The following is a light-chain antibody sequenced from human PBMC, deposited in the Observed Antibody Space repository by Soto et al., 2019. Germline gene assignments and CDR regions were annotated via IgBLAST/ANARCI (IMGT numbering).Light chain of an antibody. CDR1: QTISSG. CDR3: QHYNTYSGA. J-gene: IGKJ1*01. V-gene: IGKV1-5*03. CDR2: KAS. Sequence: IQLTQSPSTLSASVGDRVTITCGASQTISSGLAWYQQKPGTAPQLLVYKASTLRSGVPSRFSGSGSGTEIATTPSSLQPDDLATYYSQHYNTYSGAFGQGTKVGIK.